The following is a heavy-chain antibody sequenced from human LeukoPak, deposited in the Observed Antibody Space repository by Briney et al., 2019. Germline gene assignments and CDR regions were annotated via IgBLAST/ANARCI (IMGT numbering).Heavy chain of an antibody. Sequence: GGSLRLSCAASGFTVSSNYMSWVRQAPGKGLEWVSVIYSGGSTYYADSVKGRFTISRDNSKNTLYLQMNSLRAEDTAVYYCATKGYSSGWYSFDYWGQGTLVTVSS. V-gene: IGHV3-53*01. J-gene: IGHJ4*02. CDR2: IYSGGST. D-gene: IGHD6-19*01. CDR1: GFTVSSNY. CDR3: ATKGYSSGWYSFDY.